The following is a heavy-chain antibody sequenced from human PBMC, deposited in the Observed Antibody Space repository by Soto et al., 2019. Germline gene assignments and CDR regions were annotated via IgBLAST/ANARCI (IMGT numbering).Heavy chain of an antibody. CDR2: IHPGDSDT. Sequence: PGESLKISCKGSGYSFPTCWIGWVRQTPGKGLEWMGIIHPGDSDTRYSPSFQGQVTISADKSISTAYLQWSSLKASDTAIYYCARRGYSGYELYGMDVWGQGTTVTVSS. D-gene: IGHD5-12*01. J-gene: IGHJ6*02. V-gene: IGHV5-51*01. CDR1: GYSFPTCW. CDR3: ARRGYSGYELYGMDV.